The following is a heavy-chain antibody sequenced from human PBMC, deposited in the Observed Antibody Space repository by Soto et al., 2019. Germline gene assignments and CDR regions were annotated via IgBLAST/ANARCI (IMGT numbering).Heavy chain of an antibody. Sequence: ASVKVSCKASGYTFTSYGISWVRQAPGQGLEWMGWISAYNGNTNYAQKLQGRVTMTTDTSTSTAYMELRSLRSDDTAVYYCASSPQATVTTPLDYWGQGTLVTVSS. CDR3: ASSPQATVTTPLDY. CDR1: GYTFTSYG. CDR2: ISAYNGNT. D-gene: IGHD4-4*01. V-gene: IGHV1-18*04. J-gene: IGHJ4*02.